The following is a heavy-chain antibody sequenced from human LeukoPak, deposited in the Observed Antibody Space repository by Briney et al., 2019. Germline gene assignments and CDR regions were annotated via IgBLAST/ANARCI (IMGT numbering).Heavy chain of an antibody. V-gene: IGHV4-59*01. D-gene: IGHD6-13*01. J-gene: IGHJ4*02. Sequence: PSETLSLTCTVSGGSISSYYWSWIRQPPGKGLEWIGYIYYSGSTNYNPSLKSRVTISVDTSKNQFSLKLSSVTAADTAVYYCARDGSSWIYWGQGTLVTVSS. CDR1: GGSISSYY. CDR3: ARDGSSWIY. CDR2: IYYSGST.